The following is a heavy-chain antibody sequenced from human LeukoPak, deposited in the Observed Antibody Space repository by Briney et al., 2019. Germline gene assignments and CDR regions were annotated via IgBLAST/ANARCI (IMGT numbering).Heavy chain of an antibody. D-gene: IGHD3-16*01. J-gene: IGHJ2*01. V-gene: IGHV3-7*01. CDR3: ARDIYGYFDL. CDR1: GFMFNTYW. CDR2: IKQDGSEK. Sequence: GGSLRLSCAASGFMFNTYWMSWVRQAPGKGLEWVANIKQDGSEKNYVDSVKGRLTISRDNAKNTLYLQMNSLRAEDTAVYYCARDIYGYFDLWGRGTLVTVSS.